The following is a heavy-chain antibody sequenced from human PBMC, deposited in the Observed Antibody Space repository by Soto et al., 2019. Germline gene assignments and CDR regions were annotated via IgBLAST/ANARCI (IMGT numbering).Heavy chain of an antibody. CDR1: GYTFTSYD. J-gene: IGHJ6*02. CDR3: ARRYDFWSGYYPYYYYYGMDV. Sequence: QVQLVQSGAEVKKPGASVKVSCKASGYTFTSYDINWVRQATGQGLEWMGWMNPNSGNTGYAQKFPGRVTMTRNTSRSTAYMELSSLRSEDTAVYYCARRYDFWSGYYPYYYYYGMDVWGQGTTVTVSS. D-gene: IGHD3-3*01. V-gene: IGHV1-8*01. CDR2: MNPNSGNT.